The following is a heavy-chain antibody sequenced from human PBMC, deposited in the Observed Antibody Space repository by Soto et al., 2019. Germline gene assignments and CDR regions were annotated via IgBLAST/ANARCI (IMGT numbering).Heavy chain of an antibody. D-gene: IGHD3-10*01. CDR1: GYTFTSYA. V-gene: IGHV1-3*01. CDR3: ARDEGYYYGSGSLKNWFDP. Sequence: ASVTVSCQASGYTFTSYAMHWVRQAPGQRLEWMGWINAGNGNTKYSQKFQGRVTITRDTSASTAYMELSSLRSEDTAVYYCARDEGYYYGSGSLKNWFDPWGQGTLVTVSS. CDR2: INAGNGNT. J-gene: IGHJ5*02.